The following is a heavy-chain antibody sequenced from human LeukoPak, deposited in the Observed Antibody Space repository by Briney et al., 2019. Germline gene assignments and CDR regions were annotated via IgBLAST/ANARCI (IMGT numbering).Heavy chain of an antibody. Sequence: PSETLSLTCTVSGGSVSSGSHSWTWIRQLPGKGLEWIGYIYYSGHTYSNPSLKSRVTISVDTSKTAADTAVYYCARDGPTMLIPYVWGKGTTVAVSS. D-gene: IGHD2-15*01. CDR1: GGSVSSGSHS. J-gene: IGHJ6*04. CDR3: ARDGPTMLIPYV. V-gene: IGHV4-31*03. CDR2: IYYSGHT.